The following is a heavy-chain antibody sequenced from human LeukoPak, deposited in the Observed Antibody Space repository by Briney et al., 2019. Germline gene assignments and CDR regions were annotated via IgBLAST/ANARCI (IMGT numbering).Heavy chain of an antibody. Sequence: ASVKVSCKASGGTFNRYAISWVRQAPGQGLEWMGGIIPIIGTVNYAQKFQGRVTITADESTSIAYMELSSLRAEDTAVYYCAKSAPRPPHYSSSWVGFLYYYYYGMDVWGQGTTVTVSS. J-gene: IGHJ6*02. V-gene: IGHV1-69*13. D-gene: IGHD6-13*01. CDR3: AKSAPRPPHYSSSWVGFLYYYYYGMDV. CDR2: IIPIIGTV. CDR1: GGTFNRYA.